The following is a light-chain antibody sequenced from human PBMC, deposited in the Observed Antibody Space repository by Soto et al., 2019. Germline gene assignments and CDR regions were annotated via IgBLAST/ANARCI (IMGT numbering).Light chain of an antibody. CDR2: EVS. CDR1: SSDVGSYNR. J-gene: IGLJ2*01. CDR3: SSYSGSSTLFVV. Sequence: QSALTQPPSVSGSPGQSVTISCTGTSSDVGSYNRVSWYQQPPGTAPKLMIYEVSNRPSGVPDRFSGSKSGNTASLTISGLQAEDEADYYCSSYSGSSTLFVVFGGGTKLTVL. V-gene: IGLV2-18*02.